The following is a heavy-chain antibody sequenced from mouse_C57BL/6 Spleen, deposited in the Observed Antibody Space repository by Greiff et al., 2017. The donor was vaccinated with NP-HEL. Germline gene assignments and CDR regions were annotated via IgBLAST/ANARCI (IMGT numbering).Heavy chain of an antibody. CDR1: GFSLTSYG. CDR2: IWSGGST. V-gene: IGHV2-2*01. J-gene: IGHJ1*03. CDR3: ARGGPTIVTYWYFDV. Sequence: VKLMESGPGLVQPSQSLSITCTVSGFSLTSYGVHWVRQSPGKGLEWLGVIWSGGSTDYNAAFISRLSISKDNSKSQVFFKMNSLQADDTAIYYCARGGPTIVTYWYFDVWGTGTTVTVSS. D-gene: IGHD2-5*01.